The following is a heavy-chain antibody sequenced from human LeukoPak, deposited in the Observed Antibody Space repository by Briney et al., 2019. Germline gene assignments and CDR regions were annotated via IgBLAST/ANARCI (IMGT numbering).Heavy chain of an antibody. V-gene: IGHV2-70*01. J-gene: IGHJ4*02. D-gene: IGHD4-17*01. CDR3: ARYLYGDSASYFDS. Sequence: SGPTLVNPTQTLTLTCTFSGFSLSTSGMCVSWIRQPPGKALEWLALIDWDGDKYYRTSLKTRLTISKDTSKNQVVLTMTNMDPVDTATYYCARYLYGDSASYFDSWGQGALVIVSS. CDR1: GFSLSTSGMC. CDR2: IDWDGDK.